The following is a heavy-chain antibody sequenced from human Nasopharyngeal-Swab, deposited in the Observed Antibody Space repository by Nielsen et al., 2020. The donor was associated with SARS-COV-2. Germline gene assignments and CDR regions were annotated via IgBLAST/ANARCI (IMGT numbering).Heavy chain of an antibody. CDR1: GGSFSGYY. V-gene: IGHV4-34*01. Sequence: GSLRLSCAVYGGSFSGYYWSWIRQPPGKGLEWIGEINHSGSTNYNPSLKSRVTISVDTSKNQFSLKLSSVTAADTAVYYCARAGESHVVVVAATTPSFDYWGQGTLVTVSS. J-gene: IGHJ4*02. CDR2: INHSGST. CDR3: ARAGESHVVVVAATTPSFDY. D-gene: IGHD2-15*01.